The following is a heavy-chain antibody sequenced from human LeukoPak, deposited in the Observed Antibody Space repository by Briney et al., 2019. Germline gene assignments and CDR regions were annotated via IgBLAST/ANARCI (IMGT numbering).Heavy chain of an antibody. CDR2: IYYSGST. CDR1: GGSISSGGYY. J-gene: IGHJ6*04. CDR3: ARDRDIAVAGTRYYYGMDV. D-gene: IGHD6-19*01. V-gene: IGHV4-31*03. Sequence: PSETLSLTCTVSGGSISSGGYYWSWIRQHPGKGLEWIGYIYYSGSTYYNPSLKSRVTISVDTSKNQFSLKLSSVTAADTAVYYCARDRDIAVAGTRYYYGMDVWGKGTTVTVSS.